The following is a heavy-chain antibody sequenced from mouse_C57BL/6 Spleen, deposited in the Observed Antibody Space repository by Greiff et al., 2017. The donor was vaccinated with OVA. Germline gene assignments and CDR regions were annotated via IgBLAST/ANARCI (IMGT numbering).Heavy chain of an antibody. CDR1: GYTFTSYW. CDR3: ARSLIYDGYYEFAY. CDR2: IAPNSGGT. J-gene: IGHJ3*01. Sequence: QVQLKQPGAELVKPGASVKLSCKASGYTFTSYWMHWVKQRPGRGLEWIGRIAPNSGGTKYNEKFKSKATLTVDKPSSTAYMQLSSLTSEDSAVYDCARSLIYDGYYEFAYWGQGTLVTVSA. V-gene: IGHV1-72*01. D-gene: IGHD2-3*01.